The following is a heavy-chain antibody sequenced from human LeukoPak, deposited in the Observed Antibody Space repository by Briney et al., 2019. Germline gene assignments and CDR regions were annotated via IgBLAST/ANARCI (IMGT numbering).Heavy chain of an antibody. V-gene: IGHV4-30-4*01. CDR2: IYYSGST. Sequence: SQTLSLTCTVSGGSISSGDYYWRWIRQPPGKGLEWIGYIYYSGSTYYNPSLKSRVTISVDTSKNQFSLKLSSVTAADTAVYYCARAAHRSQNLDYWGQGILVTVYS. J-gene: IGHJ4*02. D-gene: IGHD6-6*01. CDR3: ARAAHRSQNLDY. CDR1: GGSISSGDYY.